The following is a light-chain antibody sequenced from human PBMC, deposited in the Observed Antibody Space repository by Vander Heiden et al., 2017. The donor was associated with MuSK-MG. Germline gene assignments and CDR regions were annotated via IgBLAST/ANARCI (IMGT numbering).Light chain of an antibody. Sequence: EIVMTQSPATLSVSPGERATLSCRASQSVSSSLAWYQQKPGQAPRLLIYGASTRATGIEARFSGSGSGTEFTLTISSLQSEDFAVYYCQQENNCPRTFGQGTKVEIK. CDR3: QQENNCPRT. CDR1: QSVSSS. V-gene: IGKV3-15*01. J-gene: IGKJ1*01. CDR2: GAS.